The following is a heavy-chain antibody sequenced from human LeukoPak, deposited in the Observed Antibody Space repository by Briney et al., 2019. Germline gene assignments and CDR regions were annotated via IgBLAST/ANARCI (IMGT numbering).Heavy chain of an antibody. D-gene: IGHD3-22*01. CDR1: GYTLTELS. J-gene: IGHJ4*02. Sequence: ASVKVSCRVSGYTLTELSMHWVRQAPGKGLEWMGGFDTEDGETIYAQKFQGRVTMTEDTSTDTAYMELSSLRSEDTAVYYCATTTYDSSGSGGWFIDYWGQGTLVSVSS. CDR3: ATTTYDSSGSGGWFIDY. V-gene: IGHV1-24*01. CDR2: FDTEDGET.